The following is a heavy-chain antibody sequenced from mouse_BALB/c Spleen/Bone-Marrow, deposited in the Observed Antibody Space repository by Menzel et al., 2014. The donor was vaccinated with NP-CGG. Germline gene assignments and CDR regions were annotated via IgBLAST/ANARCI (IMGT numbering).Heavy chain of an antibody. CDR2: ISSSGSYT. V-gene: IGHV5-9-3*01. Sequence: EVQVVESGGRLAKPGGSLHLSCAASGFTFSTYAMSWVRQTPEKRLEWVATISSSGSYTYYPGSVKGRFTISRDNAKNTLYLQMSSLRSEDTAMFYCSRLRMITTYFDVWGAGTTVTVSS. CDR3: SRLRMITTYFDV. D-gene: IGHD2-4*01. CDR1: GFTFSTYA. J-gene: IGHJ1*01.